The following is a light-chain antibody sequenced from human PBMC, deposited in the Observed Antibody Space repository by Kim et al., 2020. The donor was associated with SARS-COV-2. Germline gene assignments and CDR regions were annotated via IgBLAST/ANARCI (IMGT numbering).Light chain of an antibody. V-gene: IGKV2-28*01. J-gene: IGKJ4*01. CDR2: LGS. CDR3: MQALETPLT. CDR1: QSLLHSNGYNY. Sequence: DIVMTQSPPSLPVTPGEPASISCRSSQSLLHSNGYNYLDWYLQKPGQSPQLLIYLGSNRASGVPDRFSGSGSGTDFTLKIRGVEAEDVGVYYCMQALETPLTFGGGTKLEI.